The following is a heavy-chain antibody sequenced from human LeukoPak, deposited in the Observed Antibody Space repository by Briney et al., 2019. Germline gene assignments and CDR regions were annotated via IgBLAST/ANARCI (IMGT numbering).Heavy chain of an antibody. Sequence: GGTLGLSCAASGFTFSSYDMSWVRQAPGKGLEWVSAISGSGGSTYYADSVKGRFTISRDNSKNTLYLQMNSLRAEDTAVYYCAKTGVRGVISAAYYFDYWGQGTLVTVSS. D-gene: IGHD3-10*01. CDR2: ISGSGGST. V-gene: IGHV3-23*01. J-gene: IGHJ4*02. CDR1: GFTFSSYD. CDR3: AKTGVRGVISAAYYFDY.